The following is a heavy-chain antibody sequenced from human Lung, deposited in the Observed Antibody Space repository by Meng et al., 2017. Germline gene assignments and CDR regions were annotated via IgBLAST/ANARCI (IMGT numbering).Heavy chain of an antibody. Sequence: VGAGGGVVQPGRSLRLSCAASGFTFSSYAMHWVRQAPGKGLEWVAVISYDGSNNYYADSVKGRFTISRDNSKNTLYLQMNSLRAEDTAVYYCARVYYGGNANWFDPWGQGTLVTVSS. CDR3: ARVYYGGNANWFDP. D-gene: IGHD4-23*01. CDR2: ISYDGSNN. J-gene: IGHJ5*02. CDR1: GFTFSSYA. V-gene: IGHV3-30*04.